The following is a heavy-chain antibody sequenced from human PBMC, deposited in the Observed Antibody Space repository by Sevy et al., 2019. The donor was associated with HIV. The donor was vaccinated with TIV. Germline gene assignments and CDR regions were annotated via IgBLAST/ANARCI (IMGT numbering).Heavy chain of an antibody. D-gene: IGHD6-6*01. J-gene: IGHJ5*02. V-gene: IGHV3-30-3*01. CDR1: GFTFSSYA. CDR3: ARVGRSSNWFDP. Sequence: GRSLRLSCAGSGFTFSSYAMHWVRQAPGKGLQWVAVISNDRSNKYHADSVKGRLTISRGNSRNTLYLQMDSLRIEDTAVYYCARVGRSSNWFDPWGQGTLVPVSS. CDR2: ISNDRSNK.